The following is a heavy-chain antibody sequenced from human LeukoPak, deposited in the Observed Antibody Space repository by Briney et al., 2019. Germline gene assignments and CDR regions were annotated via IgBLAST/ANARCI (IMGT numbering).Heavy chain of an antibody. Sequence: AGGSLRLXCAASGFTFSSYEMKWVRQAPGKGLEWVSYISSSGSTIYYADSVKGRFTISRDNAKNSLYLQMNSLRAEDTAAYYSAYGSGSYHSYYYYMDVWGKGTTVTVSS. CDR1: GFTFSSYE. CDR2: ISSSGSTI. V-gene: IGHV3-48*03. D-gene: IGHD3-10*01. CDR3: AYGSGSYHSYYYYMDV. J-gene: IGHJ6*03.